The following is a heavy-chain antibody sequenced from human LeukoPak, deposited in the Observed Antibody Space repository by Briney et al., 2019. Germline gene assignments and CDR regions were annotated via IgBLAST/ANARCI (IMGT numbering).Heavy chain of an antibody. J-gene: IGHJ5*02. CDR2: IYWNDDQ. V-gene: IGHV2-5*01. D-gene: IGHD2-15*01. CDR3: AHNGLYH. Sequence: SGPTLVKPTQTLTLTCTFSGFSLSTSGVGVAWIRQSPGQALEWLAVIYWNDDQRFSPSLKSRITITKDTSKNQVVLTMTNMDPADTATYHCAHNGLYHWGQRTLVTVSS. CDR1: GFSLSTSGVG.